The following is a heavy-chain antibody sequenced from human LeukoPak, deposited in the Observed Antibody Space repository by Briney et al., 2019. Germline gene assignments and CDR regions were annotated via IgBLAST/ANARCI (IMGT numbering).Heavy chain of an antibody. V-gene: IGHV1-69*04. CDR2: IIPILGIA. CDR3: ARQITIGDAFDI. D-gene: IGHD3-3*01. J-gene: IGHJ3*02. Sequence: SVKVSCKASGGTFSSYAIIWVRQAPGQGLEWMGRIIPILGIANYAQKFQGRVTITADKSTSTAYMELSSLRSEDTAVYYCARQITIGDAFDIWGQGTMVTVSS. CDR1: GGTFSSYA.